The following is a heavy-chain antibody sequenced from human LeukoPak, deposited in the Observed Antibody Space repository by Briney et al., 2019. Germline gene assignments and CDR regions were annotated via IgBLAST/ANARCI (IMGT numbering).Heavy chain of an antibody. D-gene: IGHD2-15*01. CDR2: IKKDGSGK. Sequence: GGSLRLSCAASGFTFSSYWMSWVRQAPGKGLEWVANIKKDGSGKYYVDSVKGRFTISRDNVNDSLYLQMNSLRAEDTAVYYCARGGSWYPDYWGQGTLVTVSS. V-gene: IGHV3-7*03. CDR3: ARGGSWYPDY. J-gene: IGHJ4*02. CDR1: GFTFSSYW.